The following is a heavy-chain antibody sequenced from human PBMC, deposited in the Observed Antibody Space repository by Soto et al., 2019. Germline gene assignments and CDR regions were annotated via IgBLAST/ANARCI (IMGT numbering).Heavy chain of an antibody. V-gene: IGHV3-23*01. Sequence: GGSLRLSCAASGFTFSSYAMSWVRQAPGKGLEWVSAISGSGGSTYYADSVKGRFTISRDNSKNTLYLQMNSLRAEDTAVYYCAKNGYFGVVTLIDYWGQGTLVTVSS. CDR3: AKNGYFGVVTLIDY. D-gene: IGHD3-3*01. CDR1: GFTFSSYA. J-gene: IGHJ4*02. CDR2: ISGSGGST.